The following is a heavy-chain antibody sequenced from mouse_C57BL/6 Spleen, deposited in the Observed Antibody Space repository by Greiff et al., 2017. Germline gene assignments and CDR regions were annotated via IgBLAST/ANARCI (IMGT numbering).Heavy chain of an antibody. CDR1: GYTFTSYW. CDR3: ARSGAYYYYFDY. V-gene: IGHV1-64*01. J-gene: IGHJ2*01. CDR2: IHPNSGST. D-gene: IGHD2-10*01. Sequence: QVHVKQPGAELVKPGASVKLSCKASGYTFTSYWMHWVKQRPGQGLEWIGMIHPNSGSTNYNEKFKSKATLTVDKSSSTAYMQLSSLTSEDSAVYYCARSGAYYYYFDYWGQGTTLTVSS.